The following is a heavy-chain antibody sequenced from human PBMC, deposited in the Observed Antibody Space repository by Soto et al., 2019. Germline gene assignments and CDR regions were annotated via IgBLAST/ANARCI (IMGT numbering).Heavy chain of an antibody. J-gene: IGHJ4*02. CDR1: GFTVIRNY. CDR2: IYSGGST. CDR3: ARDFRMGLDY. V-gene: IGHV3-53*01. Sequence: EVQLVESGGGLIQPGGSLRLSCAASGFTVIRNYLTWVRKAPGKGLEWVSVIYSGGSTYYADSVKGRFTISRDNSKNTLYLQMNSLRAEDTAVYYCARDFRMGLDYWGQGTLVTVSS. D-gene: IGHD2-8*01.